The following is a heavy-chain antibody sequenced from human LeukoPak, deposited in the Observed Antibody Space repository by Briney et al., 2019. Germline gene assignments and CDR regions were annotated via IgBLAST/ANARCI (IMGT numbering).Heavy chain of an antibody. J-gene: IGHJ4*02. D-gene: IGHD6-19*01. CDR3: ATFQKIPVAGFGYYFDY. CDR2: FDPEDGET. Sequence: ASVKVSCKVSGYTLTELSMHWVRQAPGKGLEWMGGFDPEDGETIYAQKFQGRVTMTEDTSTDTAYMELSSLRSEDTAVYYCATFQKIPVAGFGYYFDYWGQGTLVTVSS. V-gene: IGHV1-24*01. CDR1: GYTLTELS.